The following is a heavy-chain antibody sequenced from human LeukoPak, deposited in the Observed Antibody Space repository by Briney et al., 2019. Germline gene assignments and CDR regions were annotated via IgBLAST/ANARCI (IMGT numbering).Heavy chain of an antibody. CDR2: INPNSGGT. D-gene: IGHD6-6*01. J-gene: IGHJ6*03. V-gene: IGHV1-2*02. Sequence: GASVKVSCTASGYTFTGYYMHWVRQAPGQGLEWMGWINPNSGGTNYAQKFQGRVTMTRDTSISTAYMELSRLRSDDTAVYYCARASSIAEDYYYYYMDVWGKGTTVTVSS. CDR1: GYTFTGYY. CDR3: ARASSIAEDYYYYYMDV.